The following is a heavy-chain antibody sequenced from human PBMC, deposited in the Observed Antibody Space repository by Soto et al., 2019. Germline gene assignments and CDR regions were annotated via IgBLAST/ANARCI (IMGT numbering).Heavy chain of an antibody. D-gene: IGHD2-15*01. V-gene: IGHV5-51*01. CDR2: IYPGDSDT. J-gene: IGHJ5*02. CDR3: ARNAYCSGGSCYSSWFDP. CDR1: GYSFTSYW. Sequence: GESLKISCKGSGYSFTSYWIGWVRQMPGKGLEWMGIIYPGDSDTRYSPSFQGQVTISAEKSIRTAYLQWSSLKASDTAMYYCARNAYCSGGSCYSSWFDPWGQGTLVTVSS.